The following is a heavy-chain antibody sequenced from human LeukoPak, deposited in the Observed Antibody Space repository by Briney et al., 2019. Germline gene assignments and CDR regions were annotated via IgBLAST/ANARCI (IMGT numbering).Heavy chain of an antibody. V-gene: IGHV3-30*02. CDR2: IRYDGSNK. Sequence: GGSLILSCAASGFTFSNYGMHWVRQAPGKGLEWVAFIRYDGSNKYYADSVKGRFTISRDNSKNALYLQMNSLRAEDTAVYYCEKDQGYSYGYSDAFDIWGKGTMVTVSS. CDR3: EKDQGYSYGYSDAFDI. J-gene: IGHJ3*02. CDR1: GFTFSNYG. D-gene: IGHD5-18*01.